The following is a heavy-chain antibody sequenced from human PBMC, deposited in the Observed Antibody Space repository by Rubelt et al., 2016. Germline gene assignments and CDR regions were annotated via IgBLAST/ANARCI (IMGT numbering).Heavy chain of an antibody. CDR2: INHSGRH. CDR1: GGSFSGYY. V-gene: IGHV4-34*01. D-gene: IGHD6-13*01. J-gene: IGHJ5*02. CDR3: ARGRAGAAAAPRRLWFDP. Sequence: QVQLQQWGAGLLKPSETLSLTCAVYGGSFSGYYWSWIRQPPGKGLEWSGEINHSGRHHYNPSLKSRVTITVNTSKTQFALKLSSVTAADAAVYYCARGRAGAAAAPRRLWFDPWGQGTLVTVSS.